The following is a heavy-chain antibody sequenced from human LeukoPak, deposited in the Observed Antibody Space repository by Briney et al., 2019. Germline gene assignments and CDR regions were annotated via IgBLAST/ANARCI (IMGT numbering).Heavy chain of an antibody. V-gene: IGHV4-61*02. Sequence: SETLSLTCTVSGGSISSGSYYWSWIRQPAGKGLEWIGRIYTSGSTNYNPSLKSRVTISVDTSKNQFSLNLSSVTAADTAVYYCATEIQNIAGRVYWGQGTLVTVSS. CDR2: IYTSGST. D-gene: IGHD6-6*01. CDR3: ATEIQNIAGRVY. CDR1: GGSISSGSYY. J-gene: IGHJ4*02.